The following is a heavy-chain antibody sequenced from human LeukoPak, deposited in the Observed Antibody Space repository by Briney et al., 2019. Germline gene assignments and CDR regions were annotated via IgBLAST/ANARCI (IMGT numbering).Heavy chain of an antibody. CDR2: FYYSGIT. D-gene: IGHD2-15*01. V-gene: IGHV4-59*01. Sequence: SETLSLTCTVSGDSISSYYWSWIRQPPGKGLEWIGYFYYSGITNYNPSLKSRVTISVDTYKNQFSLKLGSVTAADTAVYYCARAAVVASSFWFDPWGQGTLVTVSS. CDR3: ARAAVVASSFWFDP. CDR1: GDSISSYY. J-gene: IGHJ5*02.